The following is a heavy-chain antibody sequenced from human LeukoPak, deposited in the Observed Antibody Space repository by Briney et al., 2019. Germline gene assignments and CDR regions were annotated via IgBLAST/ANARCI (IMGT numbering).Heavy chain of an antibody. J-gene: IGHJ4*02. CDR1: GFTFSSYS. CDR3: ARGTIAVAGIDY. Sequence: GGSLRLSCAASGFTFSSYSMNWVRQAPGKGLEWVSSISSSSSYIYYADSVKGRFTISRDNAKNSLYLQMDSLRADDTAVYYCARGTIAVAGIDYWGQGTLVTVSS. CDR2: ISSSSSYI. V-gene: IGHV3-21*01. D-gene: IGHD6-13*01.